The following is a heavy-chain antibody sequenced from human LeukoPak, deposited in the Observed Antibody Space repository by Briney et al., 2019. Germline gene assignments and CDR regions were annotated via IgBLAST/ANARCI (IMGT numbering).Heavy chain of an antibody. V-gene: IGHV3-53*01. CDR3: ARGLFLSGYLDAFDI. D-gene: IGHD3-22*01. J-gene: IGHJ3*02. CDR2: IYSDGRT. Sequence: GGSLRLSCAASGFTVSNKYMTWVRQAPGKGLEWVSLIYSDGRTYYADSVKGRCTISRDNSKNTLYLQMNSLRVEDTAVYYCARGLFLSGYLDAFDIWGQGTMVTVSS. CDR1: GFTVSNKY.